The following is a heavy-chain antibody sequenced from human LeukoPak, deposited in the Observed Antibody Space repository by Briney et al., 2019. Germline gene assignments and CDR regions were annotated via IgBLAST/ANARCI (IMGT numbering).Heavy chain of an antibody. CDR2: IYYSGST. CDR1: GGSISSSSYY. D-gene: IGHD3-16*01. J-gene: IGHJ4*02. V-gene: IGHV4-39*07. Sequence: SETLSLTCTVSGGSISSSSYYWGWIRQPPGKGLEWIGSIYYSGSTYYNPSLKSRVTISVDTSKNQFSLKLSSVTAADTAVYYCARSHDGSDYWGQGTLVTVSS. CDR3: ARSHDGSDY.